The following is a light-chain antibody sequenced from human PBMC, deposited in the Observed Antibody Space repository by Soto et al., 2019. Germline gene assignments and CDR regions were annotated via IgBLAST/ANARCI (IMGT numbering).Light chain of an antibody. Sequence: QSALTQPASVSGSPGPAITLSCTGTSSDVGAYNLVSWYQHHPGRAPKLFIFDVSDRPSGVSNRFSGSKSGNTASLTISGLQAEDEAFYYCSSYTNTTTLVFGGGTKLTVL. CDR1: SSDVGAYNL. J-gene: IGLJ3*02. CDR3: SSYTNTTTLV. CDR2: DVS. V-gene: IGLV2-14*02.